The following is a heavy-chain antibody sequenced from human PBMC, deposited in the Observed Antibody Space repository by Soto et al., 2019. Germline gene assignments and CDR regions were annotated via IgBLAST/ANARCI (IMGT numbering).Heavy chain of an antibody. J-gene: IGHJ5*02. Sequence: QVQLVQSGAEVKKPGSSVKVSCKASGGTFSSYAISWVRQAPGQGLEWMGGIIPIFGTANYAQKFQGRVTITADESTRTAYKELSSLRSEETAVYYSARGPSRWRIKNNWFDPWGQGTLVTVSS. D-gene: IGHD2-15*01. CDR1: GGTFSSYA. CDR2: IIPIFGTA. CDR3: ARGPSRWRIKNNWFDP. V-gene: IGHV1-69*01.